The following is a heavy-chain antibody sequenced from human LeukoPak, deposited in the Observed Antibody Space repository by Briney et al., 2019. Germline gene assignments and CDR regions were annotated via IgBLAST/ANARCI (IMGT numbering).Heavy chain of an antibody. CDR1: GGSFSGYY. Sequence: KTSETLSLTRAVYGGSFSGYYWSWIRQPPGKGLEWIGEINHSGSTNYNPSLKSRVTISVDTSKNQFSLKLSSVTAADTAVYYCASSYCSGGSCYSGRLDYWGQGTLVTVSS. J-gene: IGHJ4*02. V-gene: IGHV4-34*01. CDR2: INHSGST. CDR3: ASSYCSGGSCYSGRLDY. D-gene: IGHD2-15*01.